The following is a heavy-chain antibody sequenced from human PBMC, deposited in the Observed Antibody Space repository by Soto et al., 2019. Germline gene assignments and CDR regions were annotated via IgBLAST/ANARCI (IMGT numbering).Heavy chain of an antibody. Sequence: GGSLRLSCAASGFTFSSYAMSWVRQAPGKGLEWVSAISGSGGSTYYADSVKGRFTISRDNSKNTLYLQMNSLRAEDTAVYYCAKDREYDYGDRVVMLVWGQGTLVTGSS. CDR2: ISGSGGST. V-gene: IGHV3-23*01. D-gene: IGHD4-17*01. J-gene: IGHJ1*01. CDR1: GFTFSSYA. CDR3: AKDREYDYGDRVVMLV.